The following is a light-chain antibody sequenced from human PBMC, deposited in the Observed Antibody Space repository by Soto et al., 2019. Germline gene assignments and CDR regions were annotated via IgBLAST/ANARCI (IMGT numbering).Light chain of an antibody. CDR3: QQSYSTPYT. CDR2: GAS. CDR1: QILISF. V-gene: IGKV1-39*01. Sequence: DIQMTQSPSSLSASVGDRVTITCRASQILISFLNWYQQEPGKAPKLLIYGASSLQRGVPSRFSGGGSGTDFTLSIGGLQPEDFATYYCQQSYSTPYTFGQGTDLEIK. J-gene: IGKJ2*01.